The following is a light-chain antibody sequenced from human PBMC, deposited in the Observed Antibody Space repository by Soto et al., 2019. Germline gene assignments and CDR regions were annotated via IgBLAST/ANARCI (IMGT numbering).Light chain of an antibody. CDR2: DAS. Sequence: EIVLTQSPATLSLSPGERATLSCRASQSVSTSLAWYQQNPGQAPRLLIYDASNRATGIPARFSGSGSGTDFTLTISSLEPEDFAVYFCQQRRNWPLTFGGGTKVEIK. CDR3: QQRRNWPLT. CDR1: QSVSTS. V-gene: IGKV3-11*01. J-gene: IGKJ4*01.